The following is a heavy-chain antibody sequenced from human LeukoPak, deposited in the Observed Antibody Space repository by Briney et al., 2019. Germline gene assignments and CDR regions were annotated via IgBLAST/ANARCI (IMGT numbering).Heavy chain of an antibody. V-gene: IGHV3-7*01. Sequence: GGSLRLSCTASGFTFGDYVMSWVRQAPGKGLEWVANIKQDGSEKYYVDSVKGRFTISRDNAKNSLYLQMNSLRAEDTAVYYCARDPGFGAYYYDSSGYYTDAFDIWGQGTMVTVSS. CDR1: GFTFGDYV. CDR2: IKQDGSEK. J-gene: IGHJ3*02. D-gene: IGHD3-22*01. CDR3: ARDPGFGAYYYDSSGYYTDAFDI.